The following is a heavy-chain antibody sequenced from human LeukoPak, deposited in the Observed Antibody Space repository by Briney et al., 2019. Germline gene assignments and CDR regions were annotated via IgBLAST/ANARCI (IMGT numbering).Heavy chain of an antibody. J-gene: IGHJ3*02. V-gene: IGHV4-39*01. Sequence: SETLSLTCTVSGGSISSSSYYWGWHRQPPGKGLEWIGSIYYSGTTYYNPSLKSRVTISVDTSKNQFSLKLSSVTAADTAVFYCARLWVTARDAFDIWGQGTMVTVSS. CDR3: ARLWVTARDAFDI. D-gene: IGHD1-26*01. CDR1: GGSISSSSYY. CDR2: IYYSGTT.